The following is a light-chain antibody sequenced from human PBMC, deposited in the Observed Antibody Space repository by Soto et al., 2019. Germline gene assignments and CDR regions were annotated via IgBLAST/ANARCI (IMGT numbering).Light chain of an antibody. CDR3: QQRNKWPPVT. Sequence: EIMLTQSPGTLSLSPGASATLSCRASPSVSNSLAWYQHKPGQAPRLLIYDASNRATGVPTRFSGSGSGTDFTLTISSLEPEDFAVYYCQQRNKWPPVTFGGGTKVDIK. CDR2: DAS. V-gene: IGKV3-11*01. CDR1: PSVSNS. J-gene: IGKJ4*01.